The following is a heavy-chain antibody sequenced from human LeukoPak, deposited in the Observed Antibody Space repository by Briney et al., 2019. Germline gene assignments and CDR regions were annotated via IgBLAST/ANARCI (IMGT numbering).Heavy chain of an antibody. D-gene: IGHD3-16*01. J-gene: IGHJ4*02. CDR2: MSQDGRTA. Sequence: PGGSLRLSCAASGFTFSSYSMNWVRQAPGKGLEWVAVMSQDGRTALYIDSLKGRFIISKDTSTDTVYLQMNSLRVEDTAVYYCARDPKVGSPDYFDYWGQGTLVTVSP. V-gene: IGHV3-30*03. CDR1: GFTFSSYS. CDR3: ARDPKVGSPDYFDY.